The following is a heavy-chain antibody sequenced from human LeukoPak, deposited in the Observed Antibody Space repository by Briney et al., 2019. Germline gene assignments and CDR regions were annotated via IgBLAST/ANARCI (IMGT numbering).Heavy chain of an antibody. Sequence: SETLSLTCVVSGASISSDKWWTWVRQTPGKGLEWIGESHPSRRTNYKPYLKSRVSMSVDRSKNQFSLKMTSVTAADTAFYYCARGGDWKFDYWGQGALVTVSS. V-gene: IGHV4-4*02. CDR3: ARGGDWKFDY. J-gene: IGHJ4*02. D-gene: IGHD2-21*02. CDR1: GASISSDKW. CDR2: SHPSRRT.